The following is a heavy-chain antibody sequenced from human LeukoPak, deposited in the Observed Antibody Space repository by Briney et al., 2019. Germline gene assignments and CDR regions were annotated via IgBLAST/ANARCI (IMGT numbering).Heavy chain of an antibody. V-gene: IGHV3-7*01. CDR1: GFTFSGSW. CDR2: INQDGSAK. CDR3: ARELSWSGRDY. J-gene: IGHJ4*02. D-gene: IGHD3-3*01. Sequence: GGSLRLSCAASGFTFSGSWMSWVRQAPGKGLEWVANINQDGSAKNYLDSVKGRFTISIDRGKNSLYLQMNSLRDEDTAVYYCARELSWSGRDYWGQGTQVTVSS.